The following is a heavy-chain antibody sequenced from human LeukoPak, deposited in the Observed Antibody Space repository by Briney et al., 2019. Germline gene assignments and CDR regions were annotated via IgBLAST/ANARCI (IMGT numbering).Heavy chain of an antibody. J-gene: IGHJ4*02. CDR3: VRARFTTFVYY. CDR1: GFTFKDFY. Sequence: GGSLRLSCAASGFTFKDFYMSWVRQAPGKGLEWVSYINHLGSQTDYADSVKGRFTISRDNAMNSLSLQMNNLSVDDTAVYYCVRARFTTFVYYWGQGTLVTVSS. D-gene: IGHD1-14*01. V-gene: IGHV3-11*05. CDR2: INHLGSQT.